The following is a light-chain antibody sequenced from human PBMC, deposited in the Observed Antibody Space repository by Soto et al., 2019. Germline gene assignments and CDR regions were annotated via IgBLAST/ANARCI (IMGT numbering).Light chain of an antibody. J-gene: IGKJ1*01. CDR2: QTS. CDR1: QTIITW. V-gene: IGKV1-5*03. Sequence: QRRQFTSRMSASVGKRVAISGRASQTIITWLDWYQQKPGKAPKLLIFQTSRLETGVPSRFSGSGSGTEFILPSTRLQRDDVATYYCQPYDTSSGTFGQGTKVDIK. CDR3: QPYDTSSGT.